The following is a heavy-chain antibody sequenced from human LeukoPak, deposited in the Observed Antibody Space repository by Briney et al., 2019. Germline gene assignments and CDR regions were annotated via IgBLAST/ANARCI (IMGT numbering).Heavy chain of an antibody. V-gene: IGHV4-4*02. Sequence: SETLSLTCDVSGGSITHTNWTWVRQPPGKGLEWIGEVNLQGRTNYNPSLVGRVAISVDTSENHVSLQLTSVTAADTAVYYCAREGGPYRPLDYSGQGTLVTVS. CDR1: GGSITHTNW. CDR3: AREGGPYRPLDY. J-gene: IGHJ4*02. CDR2: VNLQGRT. D-gene: IGHD3-16*01.